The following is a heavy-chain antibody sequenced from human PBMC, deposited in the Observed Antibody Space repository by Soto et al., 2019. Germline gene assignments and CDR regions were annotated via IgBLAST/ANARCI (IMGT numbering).Heavy chain of an antibody. J-gene: IGHJ4*02. CDR3: AKLLVPAASPPYFDS. V-gene: IGHV3-23*01. D-gene: IGHD2-2*01. CDR2: ISNSGITT. CDR1: GFTFSKYA. Sequence: GGSLRLSCPASGFTFSKYAMSWVRQAPGKGLEWVSVISNSGITTYYAASVTGRFTISRDNSNNTLYLQMNSLRADATAVYSCAKLLVPAASPPYFDSLCQGTLVTVSS.